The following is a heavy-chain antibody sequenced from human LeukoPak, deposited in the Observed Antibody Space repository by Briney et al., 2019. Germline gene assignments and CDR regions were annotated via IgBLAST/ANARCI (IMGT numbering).Heavy chain of an antibody. CDR3: AKDYEYYDYVWGSYRYTGFLDY. Sequence: GGSLRLSCEGSAFIFSGHWMNWVRQTPGKGLEWVASIKEDGSVRQYVDSVKGRFSISRDNTKGSLFLQLNSLRAEDTAVYYCAKDYEYYDYVWGSYRYTGFLDYWGQGTLVTVSS. CDR2: IKEDGSVR. V-gene: IGHV3-7*03. CDR1: AFIFSGHW. J-gene: IGHJ4*02. D-gene: IGHD3-16*02.